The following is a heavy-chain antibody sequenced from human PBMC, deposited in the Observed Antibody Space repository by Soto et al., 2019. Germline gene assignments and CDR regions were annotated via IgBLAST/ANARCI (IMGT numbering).Heavy chain of an antibody. V-gene: IGHV3-23*01. D-gene: IGHD1-26*01. CDR2: ISGSGGST. CDR1: GFSFSSYA. Sequence: GGSLTPSCAAFGFSFSSYAMRWVRPAPGKGLEWVSGISGSGGSTYYADSVKGRFTISRDNSKNTLCLQMRSLRAEDTAVYYCAKANPYYRGSPSLDVFEIWGQGTMVTVSS. J-gene: IGHJ3*02. CDR3: AKANPYYRGSPSLDVFEI.